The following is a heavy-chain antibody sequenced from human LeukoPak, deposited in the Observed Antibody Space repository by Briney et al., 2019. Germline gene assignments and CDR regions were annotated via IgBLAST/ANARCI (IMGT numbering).Heavy chain of an antibody. CDR1: GGTFSSYA. D-gene: IGHD3-22*01. CDR2: IIPIFGTA. CDR3: ARGQISSSGYYSYDAFDI. J-gene: IGHJ3*02. V-gene: IGHV1-69*06. Sequence: SVKVSCKASGGTFSSYAISWVRQAPGQGLEWMGGIIPIFGTANYAQKFQGRVTITADKSTSTAYMELSSLRSEDTAVYYCARGQISSSGYYSYDAFDIWGQGTMVTVSS.